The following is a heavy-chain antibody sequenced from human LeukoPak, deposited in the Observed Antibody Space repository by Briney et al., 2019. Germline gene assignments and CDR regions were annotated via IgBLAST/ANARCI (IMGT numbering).Heavy chain of an antibody. Sequence: ASVKVSCKASGYTFTGYYMHWVRQAPGQGLEWMGWINPSGGGTTYAQKFQGRVTMTRDTSTSTVYMDLSSLRSEDTAVYYCARERELRPPYFDYWGQGTLVTVSS. CDR1: GYTFTGYY. CDR2: INPSGGGT. D-gene: IGHD1-26*01. CDR3: ARERELRPPYFDY. V-gene: IGHV1-46*01. J-gene: IGHJ4*02.